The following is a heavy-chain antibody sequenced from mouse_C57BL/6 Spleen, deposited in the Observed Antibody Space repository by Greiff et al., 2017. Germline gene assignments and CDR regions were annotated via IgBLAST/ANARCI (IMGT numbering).Heavy chain of an antibody. V-gene: IGHV6-3*01. CDR3: TGYDYDNYAMDY. CDR1: GFTFSNYW. Sequence: EVKLMESGGGLVQPGGSMKLSCVASGFTFSNYWMNWVRQSPEKGLEWVAQIRLKSDNYATHYAESVKGRFTISRDDSKRSIYMKMNNLMAEDTGIYYCTGYDYDNYAMDYWGQGTSVTVSS. J-gene: IGHJ4*01. D-gene: IGHD2-4*01. CDR2: IRLKSDNYAT.